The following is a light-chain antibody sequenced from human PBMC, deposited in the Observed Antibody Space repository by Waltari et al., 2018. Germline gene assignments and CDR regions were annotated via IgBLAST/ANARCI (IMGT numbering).Light chain of an antibody. CDR3: CSYAGYYTV. J-gene: IGLJ3*02. V-gene: IGLV2-11*01. CDR2: DVN. Sequence: QSALTQPRSVSGSPGQPVTISCTGTNSDVGGYNFVSWYQQYPGKAPKLVIYDVNKRPSGVPDRFSGSKSGNTASLIISGLQTEDEADYYCCSYAGYYTVFGGGTKVAVL. CDR1: NSDVGGYNF.